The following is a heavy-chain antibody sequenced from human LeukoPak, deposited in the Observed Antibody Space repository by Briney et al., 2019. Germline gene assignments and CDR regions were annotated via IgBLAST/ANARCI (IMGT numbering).Heavy chain of an antibody. CDR3: VRGRSGYYFDY. J-gene: IGHJ4*02. Sequence: GGSLRLSCAASGFTFSSYAMSWVRQAPGKGLVWVSRIGNDASNTAYADSVKGRFTISRDNAKNTLYLQMNSLRVEDTAVYYCVRGRSGYYFDYWGQGTLVTVSS. CDR1: GFTFSSYA. D-gene: IGHD3-10*01. V-gene: IGHV3-74*01. CDR2: IGNDASNT.